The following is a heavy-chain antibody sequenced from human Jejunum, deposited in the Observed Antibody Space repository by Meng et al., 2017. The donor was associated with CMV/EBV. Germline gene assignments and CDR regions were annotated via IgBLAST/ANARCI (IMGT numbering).Heavy chain of an antibody. CDR3: ARANSGFGGNFDY. D-gene: IGHD4-23*01. CDR2: IYYSGST. J-gene: IGHJ4*02. Sequence: VSGGSISSYYWSWIRQPPGKGLEWLGYIYYSGSTNYNPSLKSRVTISLDTSKNQFSLKLSSVTAADTAVYYCARANSGFGGNFDYWGQGTLVTVSS. CDR1: GGSISSYY. V-gene: IGHV4-59*01.